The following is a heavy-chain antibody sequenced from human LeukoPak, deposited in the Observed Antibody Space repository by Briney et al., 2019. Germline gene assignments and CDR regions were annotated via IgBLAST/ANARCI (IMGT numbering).Heavy chain of an antibody. CDR3: AKDGYYYDSSGYYVSDY. CDR1: GFTFSSYA. D-gene: IGHD3-22*01. Sequence: GGSLRLSCAASGFTFSSYAMSWVRQAPGKGLEWVSAISGSGGSTYYADSVKGRFTISRDNSENTLYLQMNSLRAEDTAVYYRAKDGYYYDSSGYYVSDYWGQGTLVTVSS. CDR2: ISGSGGST. J-gene: IGHJ4*02. V-gene: IGHV3-23*01.